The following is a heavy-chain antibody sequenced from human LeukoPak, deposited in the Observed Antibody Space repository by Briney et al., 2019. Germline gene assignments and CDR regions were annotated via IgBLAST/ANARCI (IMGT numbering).Heavy chain of an antibody. Sequence: PGGSLRLSCAASTFTFSNYGMHWVRQAPGKGLEWPAFIEYDGGKKYYADSVKGRFTISRDNSKNTLYLQMNSLRAEDTAVYYCARERQNKDFWSGGDYWGQGTLVTVSS. D-gene: IGHD3-3*01. V-gene: IGHV3-30*19. CDR1: TFTFSNYG. J-gene: IGHJ4*02. CDR2: IEYDGGKK. CDR3: ARERQNKDFWSGGDY.